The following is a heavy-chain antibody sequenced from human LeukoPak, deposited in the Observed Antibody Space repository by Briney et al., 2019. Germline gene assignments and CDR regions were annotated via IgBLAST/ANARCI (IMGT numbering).Heavy chain of an antibody. CDR2: ISSSSSAI. J-gene: IGHJ4*02. CDR3: ARDPRNQEDYFDY. CDR1: GFIFSSHG. V-gene: IGHV3-48*01. Sequence: GGSLRLSCAASGFIFSSHGMNWVRQAPGKGLEWVSYISSSSSAIYYADSVKGRFTISRDNAKNSLYLQMNSLRAEDTAVYYCARDPRNQEDYFDYWGQGTLVTVSS.